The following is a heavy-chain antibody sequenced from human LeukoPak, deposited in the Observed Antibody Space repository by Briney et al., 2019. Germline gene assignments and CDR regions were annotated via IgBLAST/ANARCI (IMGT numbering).Heavy chain of an antibody. D-gene: IGHD3-3*02. CDR2: IGVFNGNR. CDR3: GRAWVWHGHF. CDR1: GYTFSRYG. V-gene: IGHV1-18*01. J-gene: IGHJ4*02. Sequence: ASVKVSCKTSGYTFSRYGFSWVRQAPGQGLEWIGWIGVFNGNRNYAKSVQGRITLTADTSTNTTYMELRSLTSDDTAVYFCGRAWVWHGHFWGKGPLIPVSS.